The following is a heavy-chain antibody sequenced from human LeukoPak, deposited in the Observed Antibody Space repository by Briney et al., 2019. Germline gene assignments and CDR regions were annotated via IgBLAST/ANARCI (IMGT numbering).Heavy chain of an antibody. J-gene: IGHJ4*02. V-gene: IGHV3-20*04. D-gene: IGHD3-9*01. CDR3: ARDPTYYDILTGYSPSYFDY. CDR1: GFTFDDYG. CDR2: INWNGGST. Sequence: GGSLRLSCAASGFTFDDYGMSWVRQAPGKGLEWVSGINWNGGSTGYADSVKGRFTISRDNAKNSLYLQMNSLRAEDTAVYYCARDPTYYDILTGYSPSYFDYWGQGTLVTVSS.